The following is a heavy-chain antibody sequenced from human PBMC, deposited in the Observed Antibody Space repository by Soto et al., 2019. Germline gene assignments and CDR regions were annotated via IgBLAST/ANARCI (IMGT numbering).Heavy chain of an antibody. CDR3: AHNVAAGNTGYWYFDL. D-gene: IGHD6-13*01. CDR1: GFSLSTSGVA. J-gene: IGHJ2*01. V-gene: IGHV2-5*02. CDR2: IYWDDDK. Sequence: QITLKESGPTLVKPTQTLTLTCTFSGFSLSTSGVAVGWIRQPPGRALEWLALIYWDDDKRYSPFLKSRLTITKDTSKNQVVLTMTNMDPVDTATYYCAHNVAAGNTGYWYFDLWGRGTLVTVSS.